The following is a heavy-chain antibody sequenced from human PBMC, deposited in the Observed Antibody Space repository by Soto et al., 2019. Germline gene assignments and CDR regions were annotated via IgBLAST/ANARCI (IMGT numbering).Heavy chain of an antibody. J-gene: IGHJ4*02. V-gene: IGHV4-59*08. D-gene: IGHD3-10*01. Sequence: SETLSLTCTVSGGSISSYYWSWIRQPPGKGLEWIGYIYYSGSTNYNPSLKSRVTISVDTSKNQFSLKLSSVTAADTAMYYCARHASGSGSYYLPFDYWGQGTLVTVSS. CDR1: GGSISSYY. CDR3: ARHASGSGSYYLPFDY. CDR2: IYYSGST.